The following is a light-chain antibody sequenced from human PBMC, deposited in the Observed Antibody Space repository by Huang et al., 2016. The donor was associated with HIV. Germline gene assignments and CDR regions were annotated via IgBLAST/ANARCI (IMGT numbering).Light chain of an antibody. CDR3: QHYNSYSLT. CDR1: QSISSW. J-gene: IGKJ4*01. V-gene: IGKV1-5*03. CDR2: RAS. Sequence: DIQMTQSPSALSASVGDRVTITCRASQSISSWLAWYQQKPGKAPKLLIARASSLQSGVPSRFSGSGSGTEFTLTISSLQPDDFATYYCQHYNSYSLTFGGGTKVEIK.